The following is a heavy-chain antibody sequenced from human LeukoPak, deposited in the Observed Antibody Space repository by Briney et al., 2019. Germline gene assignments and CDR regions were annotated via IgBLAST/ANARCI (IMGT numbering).Heavy chain of an antibody. CDR2: TIPIFGTA. Sequence: ASVKVSCKASGGTFSSYAISWVRQAPGQGLEWMGGTIPIFGTANYAQKFQGRVTITTDESTSTAYMELSSLRSEDTAVYYCARASAQLWSHPFDYWGQGTLVTVSS. J-gene: IGHJ4*02. D-gene: IGHD5-18*01. V-gene: IGHV1-69*05. CDR3: ARASAQLWSHPFDY. CDR1: GGTFSSYA.